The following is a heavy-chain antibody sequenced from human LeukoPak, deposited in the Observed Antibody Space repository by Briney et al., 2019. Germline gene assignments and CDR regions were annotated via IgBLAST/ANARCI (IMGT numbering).Heavy chain of an antibody. D-gene: IGHD5-18*01. V-gene: IGHV1-69*05. J-gene: IGHJ4*02. CDR1: GGSFNAYA. CDR2: IIPIFGTS. CDR3: ARGLDASMETAYDY. Sequence: GSSVKVSCKASGGSFNAYAISWVRQAPGQGLEWMGGIIPIFGTSNYARKLQGRVTISTDESTSTAYMEVSSLRSEDTAIYYCARGLDASMETAYDYWGQRTLVTVSS.